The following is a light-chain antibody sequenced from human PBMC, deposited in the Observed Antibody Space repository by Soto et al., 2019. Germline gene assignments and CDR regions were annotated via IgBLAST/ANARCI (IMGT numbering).Light chain of an antibody. CDR2: EVS. CDR1: SSDVGGYNY. CDR3: SSYTSSNTLL. V-gene: IGLV2-14*01. Sequence: QSVLTQPASVSGSPGQSITISCTGTSSDVGGYNYVSWYQQHPGKAPKLMIYEVSNRPSGVSDRFSGSKSANTASLTISGLQPEDEADYYFSSYTSSNTLLFGGGTKLTVL. J-gene: IGLJ2*01.